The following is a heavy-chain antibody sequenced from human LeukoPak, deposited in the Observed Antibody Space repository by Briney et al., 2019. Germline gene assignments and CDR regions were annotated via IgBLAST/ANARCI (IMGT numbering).Heavy chain of an antibody. CDR3: AKIPAFYYGDDWTSSNYFND. CDR2: IFHSGRT. J-gene: IGHJ4*02. Sequence: SETLSLTCAVSGTSVSNTDWWSWVRQPPGKGLEYIGQIFHSGRTSYNPSLKSRATISIDRSRDQFSLTLSSVTAADTAVYYCAKIPAFYYGDDWTSSNYFNDWGQGTLVTVSS. V-gene: IGHV4-4*02. CDR1: GTSVSNTDW. D-gene: IGHD4-17*01.